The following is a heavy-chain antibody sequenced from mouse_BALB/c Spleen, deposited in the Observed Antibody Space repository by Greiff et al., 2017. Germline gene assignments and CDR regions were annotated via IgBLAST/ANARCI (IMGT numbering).Heavy chain of an antibody. Sequence: EVQGVESGGGLVKPGGSLKLSCAASGFAFSSYDMSWVRQTPEKRLEWVAYISSGGGSTYYPDTVKGRFTISRDNAKNTLYLQMSSLKSEDTAMYYCARRGNYVFDYWGQGTTLTVSS. CDR1: GFAFSSYD. CDR3: ARRGNYVFDY. D-gene: IGHD2-1*01. J-gene: IGHJ2*01. V-gene: IGHV5-12-1*01. CDR2: ISSGGGST.